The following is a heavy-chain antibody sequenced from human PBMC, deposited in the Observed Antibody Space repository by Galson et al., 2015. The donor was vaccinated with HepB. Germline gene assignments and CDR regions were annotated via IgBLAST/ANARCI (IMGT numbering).Heavy chain of an antibody. D-gene: IGHD6-19*01. CDR3: ARGGGIAVASDAFDI. J-gene: IGHJ3*02. CDR1: GFTFSSYS. Sequence: SLRLSCAASGFTFSSYSMNWVRQAPGKGLEWVSYISSSSSTIYYADSVKGRFTISRDNAKNSLYLQMNSLSDEDTAVYYCARGGGIAVASDAFDIWGQGTMVTVSS. CDR2: ISSSSSTI. V-gene: IGHV3-48*02.